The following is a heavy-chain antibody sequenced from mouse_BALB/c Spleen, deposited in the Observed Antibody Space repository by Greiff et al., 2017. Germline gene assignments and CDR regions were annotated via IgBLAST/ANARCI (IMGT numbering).Heavy chain of an antibody. V-gene: IGHV5-6-5*01. CDR3: ARVLSTATFDY. CDR1: GFTFSSYA. Sequence: EVQGVESGGDLVKPGGSLKLSCAASGFTFSSYAMSWVRQTPEKRLEWVASISSGGSTYYPDSVKGRFTISRDNARNILYLQMSSLRSEDTAMYYCARVLSTATFDYWGQGTTLTVSS. J-gene: IGHJ2*01. D-gene: IGHD1-2*01. CDR2: ISSGGST.